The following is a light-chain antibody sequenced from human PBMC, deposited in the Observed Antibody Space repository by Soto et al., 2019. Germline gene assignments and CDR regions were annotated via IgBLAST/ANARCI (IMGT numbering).Light chain of an antibody. CDR2: DAS. CDR1: QRVSSY. CDR3: QQRSNWPIFT. V-gene: IGKV3-11*01. Sequence: PGDRATLSCRASQRVSSYLAWYQQKPGQAPRLLIYDASNRATGIPARFSGSGSGTDFTLTISSLEPEDFAVYYCQQRSNWPIFTFGPGTKVDIK. J-gene: IGKJ3*01.